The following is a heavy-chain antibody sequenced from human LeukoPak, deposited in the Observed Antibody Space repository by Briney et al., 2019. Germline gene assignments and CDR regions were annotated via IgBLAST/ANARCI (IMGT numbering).Heavy chain of an antibody. J-gene: IGHJ4*02. CDR1: GGSINSYY. CDR3: AGGGNVVVITV. Sequence: SETLSLTCTVSGGSINSYYWSWIRQPPGKGLEWIGYIYYSGSTNYNPSLKSRVTISVDTSKNQFSLKLSSVTAAYTAVYYCAGGGNVVVITVWGQGTLVTVSS. V-gene: IGHV4-59*08. D-gene: IGHD3-22*01. CDR2: IYYSGST.